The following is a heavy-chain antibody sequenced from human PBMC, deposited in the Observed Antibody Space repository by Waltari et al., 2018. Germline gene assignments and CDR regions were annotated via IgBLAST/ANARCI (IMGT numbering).Heavy chain of an antibody. V-gene: IGHV4-4*07. J-gene: IGHJ6*03. CDR2: IYTSGST. CDR3: ARDGPIVGAMGYYYMDV. Sequence: QVQLQESGPGLVKPSETLSLPCTVTGGPISSYYWSWIRQPAGKGLEWIGRIYTSGSTNYNPSLKSRVTMSVDTSKNQFSLKLSSVTAAYTAVYYCARDGPIVGAMGYYYMDVWGKGTTVTVSS. D-gene: IGHD1-26*01. CDR1: GGPISSYY.